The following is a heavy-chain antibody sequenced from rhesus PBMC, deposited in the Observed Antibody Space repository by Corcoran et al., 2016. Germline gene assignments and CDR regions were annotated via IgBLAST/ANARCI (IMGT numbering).Heavy chain of an antibody. Sequence: QVQLQESGPGLVKPSETLSLTCAVSGGSISSSYWWSWIRQSPGKGLEWIGYVFGGSESTSYNPSLKSRDTIAKDTSKNQFSLKLSSVTAADTAVYYCARREVDNSLDVWGRGVLVTVSS. CDR1: GGSISSSYW. V-gene: IGHV4S18*01. CDR3: ARREVDNSLDV. CDR2: VFGGSEST. J-gene: IGHJ5-2*02.